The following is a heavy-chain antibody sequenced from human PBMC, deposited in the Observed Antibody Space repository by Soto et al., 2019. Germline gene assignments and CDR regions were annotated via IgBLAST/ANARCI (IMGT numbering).Heavy chain of an antibody. Sequence: GASVKVSCKASGYTFTGYYMHWVRQAPGQGLEWMGWINPNSGGTNYAQKFQGRVTMTRDTSISTAYMELSSLRPEDTAVYFCAKEGSPKVSRWDDYWGQGTLVTVSS. CDR2: INPNSGGT. V-gene: IGHV1-2*02. CDR1: GYTFTGYY. CDR3: AKEGSPKVSRWDDY. D-gene: IGHD1-26*01. J-gene: IGHJ4*02.